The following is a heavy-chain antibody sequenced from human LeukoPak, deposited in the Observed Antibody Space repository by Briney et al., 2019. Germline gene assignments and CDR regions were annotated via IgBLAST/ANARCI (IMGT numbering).Heavy chain of an antibody. V-gene: IGHV1-69*05. D-gene: IGHD1-26*01. CDR1: GGTFSSYA. Sequence: SVKVSCKASGGTFSSYAISWVRQAPGQGLEWMGGIIPIFGTANYAQKFQGRVTMTRDTSTSTVYMELSSLRSEDTAVYYCARSGGATTSSDYWGQGTLVTVSS. J-gene: IGHJ4*02. CDR2: IIPIFGTA. CDR3: ARSGGATTSSDY.